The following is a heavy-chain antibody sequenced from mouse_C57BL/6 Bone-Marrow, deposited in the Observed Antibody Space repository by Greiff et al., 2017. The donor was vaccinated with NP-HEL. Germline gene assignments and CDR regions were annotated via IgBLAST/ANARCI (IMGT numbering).Heavy chain of an antibody. CDR3: AVYGSSPHWYFDV. CDR2: INPSSGYT. J-gene: IGHJ1*03. V-gene: IGHV1-7*01. Sequence: VQLVESGAELAKPGASVKLSCKASGYTFTSYWMHWVKQRPGQGLEWIGYINPSSGYTKYNQKFKDKATLTADKSSSTAYMQLSSLTYEDSAVYYCAVYGSSPHWYFDVWGTGTTVTVSS. CDR1: GYTFTSYW. D-gene: IGHD1-1*01.